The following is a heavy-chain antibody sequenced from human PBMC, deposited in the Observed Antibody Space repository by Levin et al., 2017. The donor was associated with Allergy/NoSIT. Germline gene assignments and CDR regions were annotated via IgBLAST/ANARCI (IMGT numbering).Heavy chain of an antibody. D-gene: IGHD6-25*01. CDR3: VRRGGSGYSIYY. Sequence: RTGGSLRLSCKTSGYSFTNYWIGWVRQMPGKGLEWMGLIYPEDSDTRYSPSFRGQVTISADKSITTAYLQWSSLKASDTAMYYCVRRGGSGYSIYYWGRGTLVTVSS. CDR1: GYSFTNYW. CDR2: IYPEDSDT. J-gene: IGHJ4*02. V-gene: IGHV5-51*01.